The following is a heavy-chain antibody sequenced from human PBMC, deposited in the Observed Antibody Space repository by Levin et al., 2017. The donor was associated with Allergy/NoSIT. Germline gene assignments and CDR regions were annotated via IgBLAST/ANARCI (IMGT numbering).Heavy chain of an antibody. J-gene: IGHJ4*02. V-gene: IGHV4-34*01. D-gene: IGHD3-10*01. Sequence: SETLSLTCAVYGGSFSGYYWSWIRQPPGKGLEWIGEINHSGSTNYNPSLKSRVTISVDTSKNQFSLKLSSVTAADTAVYYCARVLYYGSGSYTIFDYWGQGTLVTVSS. CDR1: GGSFSGYY. CDR3: ARVLYYGSGSYTIFDY. CDR2: INHSGST.